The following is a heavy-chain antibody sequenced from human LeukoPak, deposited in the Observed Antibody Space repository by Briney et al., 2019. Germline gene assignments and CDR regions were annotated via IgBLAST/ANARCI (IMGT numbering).Heavy chain of an antibody. Sequence: LSLTCTVSGYSISSGYYWGWIRQPPGKGLEWVSYISYSGDTIYYADSVKGRFTVSRDNAKNSLYLQMNSLRAEDTAVYYCAKGTVWGVRAFDIWGQGTMVTVSS. D-gene: IGHD7-27*01. CDR2: ISYSGDTI. J-gene: IGHJ3*02. CDR3: AKGTVWGVRAFDI. CDR1: GYSISSGYY. V-gene: IGHV3-11*01.